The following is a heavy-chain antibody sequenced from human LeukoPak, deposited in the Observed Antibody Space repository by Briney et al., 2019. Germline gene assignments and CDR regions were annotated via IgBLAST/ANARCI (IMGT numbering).Heavy chain of an antibody. CDR2: IIPIFGTA. Sequence: GASVKVSCKASGGTFSSYAISWVRQAPGQGLEWMGRIIPIFGTANYAQKFQGRVTITADESTSTAYMELSSLRSEDTAVYYCARDLDTAMPANAFDIWGQGTMVTVSS. D-gene: IGHD5-18*01. CDR1: GGTFSSYA. V-gene: IGHV1-69*13. CDR3: ARDLDTAMPANAFDI. J-gene: IGHJ3*02.